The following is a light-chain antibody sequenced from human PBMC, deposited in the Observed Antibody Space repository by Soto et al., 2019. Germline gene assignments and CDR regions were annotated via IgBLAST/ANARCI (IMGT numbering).Light chain of an antibody. CDR1: SSDVGGYKY. CDR2: EVS. V-gene: IGLV2-14*01. J-gene: IGLJ2*01. Sequence: QSALTQPASVSGSPGQSITISCTETSSDVGGYKYVSWYQQHPGKAPKLIIYEVSFRPSGISNRSSGSKSGNTASLTISGLQAEDEADYYCSSYTSSSTLIFGGGTKLTVL. CDR3: SSYTSSSTLI.